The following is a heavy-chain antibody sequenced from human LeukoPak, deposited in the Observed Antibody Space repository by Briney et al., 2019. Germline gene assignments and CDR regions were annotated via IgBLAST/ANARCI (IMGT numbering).Heavy chain of an antibody. CDR3: ARGCLTDTDILTGYYNNWFDP. Sequence: PSETLSLTCTVSGGSISSGGYYWSWIRQHPGKGLEWIGYIYYSGSTNYNPSLKSRVTISVDTSKNQFSLKLSSVTAADTAVYYCARGCLTDTDILTGYYNNWFDPWGQGTLVTVSS. CDR2: IYYSGST. CDR1: GGSISSGGYY. V-gene: IGHV4-31*03. J-gene: IGHJ5*02. D-gene: IGHD3-9*01.